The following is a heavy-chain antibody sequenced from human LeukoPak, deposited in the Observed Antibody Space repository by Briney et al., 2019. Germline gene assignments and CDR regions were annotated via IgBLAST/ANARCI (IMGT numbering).Heavy chain of an antibody. CDR1: GDSXSSNSAA. CDR2: TYYRSKWYN. D-gene: IGHD3-16*01. CDR3: ARVGGNFYYGMDV. J-gene: IGHJ6*02. V-gene: IGHV6-1*01. Sequence: TLSLTXAISGDSXSSNSAAWNWIRQSPSRGLEWLGRTYYRSKWYNEYAVSVKSRVTINSDTSKNHFSLQLNSVTPEDTAVYYCARVGGNFYYGMDVWGQGTTVAVSS.